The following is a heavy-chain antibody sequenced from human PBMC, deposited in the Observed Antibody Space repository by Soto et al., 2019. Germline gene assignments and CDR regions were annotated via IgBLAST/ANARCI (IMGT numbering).Heavy chain of an antibody. J-gene: IGHJ4*02. CDR2: VYHSGSS. V-gene: IGHV4-38-2*01. CDR1: AYSISSDHY. D-gene: IGHD3-22*01. CDR3: ARVLHDASGSFFDF. Sequence: PSETLSLTCGVSAYSISSDHYRGWVRQPPGKGLEWIGCVYHSGSSYNNPSLKGRLTISVDTSENQFILELSSVTAADTAVYYCARVLHDASGSFFDFWGPGTLVTVSS.